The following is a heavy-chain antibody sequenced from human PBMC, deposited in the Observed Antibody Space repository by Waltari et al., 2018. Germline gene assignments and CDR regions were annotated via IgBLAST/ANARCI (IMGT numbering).Heavy chain of an antibody. CDR3: ARATMVRGVIEGFDY. V-gene: IGHV1-2*06. D-gene: IGHD3-10*01. J-gene: IGHJ4*02. Sequence: QVQLVQSGAEVKKPGASVKVSCKASGYTFTGYYMHWVRQATGQGLEWMGRSNPNRVGTNDAQTVQGRVTMTRDTSISTAYMELSRLRSDDTAVYYCARATMVRGVIEGFDYWGQGTLVTVSS. CDR2: SNPNRVGT. CDR1: GYTFTGYY.